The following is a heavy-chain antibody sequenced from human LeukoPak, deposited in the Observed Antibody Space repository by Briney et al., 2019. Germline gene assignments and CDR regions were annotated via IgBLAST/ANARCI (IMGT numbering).Heavy chain of an antibody. J-gene: IGHJ6*03. CDR3: AKWAVVEMATIFYYYYYMDV. CDR1: GFTFSSYG. D-gene: IGHD5-24*01. V-gene: IGHV3-23*01. Sequence: HPGGSLRLSCAASGFTFSSYGMSWVRQAPGKGLEWVSAISGSGGSTYYADSVKGRFTISRDNSKNTLYLQMNSLRAEDTAVYYCAKWAVVEMATIFYYYYYMDVWGKGTTVTISS. CDR2: ISGSGGST.